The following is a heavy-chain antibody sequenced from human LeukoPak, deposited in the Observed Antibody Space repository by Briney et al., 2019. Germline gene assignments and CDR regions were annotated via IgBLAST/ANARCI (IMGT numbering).Heavy chain of an antibody. D-gene: IGHD7-27*01. CDR3: ARGPPNWGYDY. J-gene: IGHJ4*02. CDR2: MNPNSGNT. Sequence: ASVKVSCKASGYTFTSYDINWVRQATGQGLEWMGWMNPNSGNTGYEQKFQDRVTMTRNTSISTAYMELSSLRSDDTAVYYCARGPPNWGYDYWGPGTLVTVSS. V-gene: IGHV1-8*01. CDR1: GYTFTSYD.